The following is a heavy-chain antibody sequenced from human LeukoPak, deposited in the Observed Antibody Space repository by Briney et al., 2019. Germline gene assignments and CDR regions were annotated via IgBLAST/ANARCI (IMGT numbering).Heavy chain of an antibody. D-gene: IGHD4-17*01. J-gene: IGHJ4*02. Sequence: SETLSLTCTVSGGSISSGGYYWSWNRQHPGKGLEWIWYIDYRRKTYYIPSLRSRVTISIDTSKNQFSLKLSSVTAADKAVYYCASPSDYATDYWGQGTLVTVSS. CDR3: ASPSDYATDY. CDR2: IDYRRKT. V-gene: IGHV4-31*03. CDR1: GGSISSGGYY.